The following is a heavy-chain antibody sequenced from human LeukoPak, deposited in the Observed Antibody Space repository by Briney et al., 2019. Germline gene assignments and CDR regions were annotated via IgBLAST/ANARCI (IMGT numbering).Heavy chain of an antibody. CDR3: ARERIAVAGTTYYYYYGMDV. Sequence: ASVKVSCKASGYTFTGYYMHWVRQAPGQGLEWMGWINPNSGGTNYAQKFQGWVTMTRDTSISTAYMELSRLKSDDTAIYYCARERIAVAGTTYYYYYGMDVWGQGTTVTVSS. D-gene: IGHD6-19*01. CDR1: GYTFTGYY. V-gene: IGHV1-2*04. CDR2: INPNSGGT. J-gene: IGHJ6*02.